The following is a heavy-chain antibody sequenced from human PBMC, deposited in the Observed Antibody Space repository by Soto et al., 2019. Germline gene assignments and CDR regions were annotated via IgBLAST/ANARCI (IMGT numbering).Heavy chain of an antibody. D-gene: IGHD2-21*01. CDR1: GFTFSSYG. V-gene: IGHV3-30*18. Sequence: QVQLVESGGGVVQPGRYLRLSCAASGFTFSSYGMHWVRQAPGKGLEWVAVISYDGSNKYYADSVKGRFTISRDNSKNTLYLQMNSLRAEDTAVYYCAKDPCGGDCYFDYWGQGTLVTVSS. J-gene: IGHJ4*02. CDR2: ISYDGSNK. CDR3: AKDPCGGDCYFDY.